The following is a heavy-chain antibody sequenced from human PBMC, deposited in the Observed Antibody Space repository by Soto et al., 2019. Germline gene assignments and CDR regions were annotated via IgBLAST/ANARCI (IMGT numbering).Heavy chain of an antibody. Sequence: QVTLKESGPVLVKPTETLTLTCTVSGFSLSNARMGVSWIRQPPGKALEWLAHIFSNDEKSYSTSLKSRLTISKDTSKSQVVLTMTNMDPVETATYYCARTPYDFWSGYTFDPWGQGTLVTVSS. D-gene: IGHD3-3*01. CDR2: IFSNDEK. CDR3: ARTPYDFWSGYTFDP. J-gene: IGHJ5*02. V-gene: IGHV2-26*01. CDR1: GFSLSNARMG.